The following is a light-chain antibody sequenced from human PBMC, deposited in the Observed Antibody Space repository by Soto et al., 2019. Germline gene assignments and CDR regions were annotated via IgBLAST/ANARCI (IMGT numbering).Light chain of an antibody. Sequence: EIVITHSPATLSVSPGERATLSCRASQSVSSNLAWYQQKPGQAPRLLIYGASTRATGIPARFSGSGSGTEFTLTISSLQSEDFAAYYCQQYNNWPLTFGGGTKVDIK. CDR3: QQYNNWPLT. CDR2: GAS. V-gene: IGKV3-15*01. J-gene: IGKJ4*01. CDR1: QSVSSN.